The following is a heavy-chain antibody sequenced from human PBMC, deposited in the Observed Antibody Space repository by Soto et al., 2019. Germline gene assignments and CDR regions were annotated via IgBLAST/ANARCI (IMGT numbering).Heavy chain of an antibody. J-gene: IGHJ4*02. CDR3: ARVGGTRGWY. CDR2: IHDSGRS. V-gene: IGHV4-59*01. Sequence: QVQLQESGPGLVKPSETLSLTCTVSSDSITNYYWSWIRQSPGKGLEWIGYIHDSGRSNYNPSLKSRVKISGDTSQKQFSRKLNSLTTADTAVYYCARVGGTRGWYWGQGTLVTVCS. D-gene: IGHD2-15*01. CDR1: SDSITNYY.